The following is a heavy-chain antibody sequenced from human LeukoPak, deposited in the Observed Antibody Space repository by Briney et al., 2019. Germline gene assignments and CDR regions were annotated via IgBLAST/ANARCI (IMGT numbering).Heavy chain of an antibody. D-gene: IGHD6-13*01. Sequence: GGSLRLSCAASGFTLSSYAMRWVRQPPGKGLEWLSSISGNGYTTYYADSVKGRFTVSRDNSKNTLFLQMNSLRAEDTAVYFCAKGVSSPLYYFDYWGQGALDTVSS. V-gene: IGHV3-23*01. CDR3: AKGVSSPLYYFDY. CDR1: GFTLSSYA. J-gene: IGHJ4*02. CDR2: ISGNGYTT.